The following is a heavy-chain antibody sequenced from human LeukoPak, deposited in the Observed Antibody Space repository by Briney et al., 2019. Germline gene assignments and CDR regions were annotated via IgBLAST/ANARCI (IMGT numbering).Heavy chain of an antibody. CDR2: VIPIFGTA. D-gene: IGHD1-26*01. V-gene: IGHV1-69*05. CDR3: ASSLVGATSDGGLFY. CDR1: GGTFSSYA. J-gene: IGHJ4*02. Sequence: SVKVSCMASGGTFSSYAISWVRQAPGQGLEWMGRVIPIFGTANYAQKFQGRVTITTDESTSTAYMELSSLRSEDTAVYYCASSLVGATSDGGLFYWGQGTLVTVSS.